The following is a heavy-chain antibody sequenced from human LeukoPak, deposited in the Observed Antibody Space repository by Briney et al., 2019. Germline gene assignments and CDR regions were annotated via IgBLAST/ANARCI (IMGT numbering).Heavy chain of an antibody. CDR2: VNLQGST. V-gene: IGHV4-4*02. CDR1: GGSISNTNW. CDR3: ARHAPYYYDSSGLRAFDI. D-gene: IGHD3-22*01. Sequence: SETLSLTCGVSGGSISNTNWWTWVRQPPGKGLEWIGEVNLQGSTNYNPSLKSRVAISVDKSENHISLKLTSVTAADTAVYYCARHAPYYYDSSGLRAFDIWGQGTMVTVSS. J-gene: IGHJ3*02.